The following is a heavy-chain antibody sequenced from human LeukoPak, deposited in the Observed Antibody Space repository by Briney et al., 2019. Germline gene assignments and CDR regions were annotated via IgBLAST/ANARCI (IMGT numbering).Heavy chain of an antibody. J-gene: IGHJ4*02. CDR1: GFTFSSYA. V-gene: IGHV3-23*01. CDR3: AKGPPRLWLYLVDY. D-gene: IGHD5-18*01. Sequence: GGSLRLSCAASGFTFSSYAMSWVRQAPGKGLEWVSAISGSGGSTYYADSMKGRFTISRDNSKNTLYLQMNSLRAEDTAVHYCAKGPPRLWLYLVDYWGQGTLVTVSS. CDR2: ISGSGGST.